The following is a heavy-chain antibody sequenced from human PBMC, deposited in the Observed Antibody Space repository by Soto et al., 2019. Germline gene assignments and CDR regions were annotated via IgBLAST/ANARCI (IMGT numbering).Heavy chain of an antibody. J-gene: IGHJ4*02. CDR2: ISDSGGST. Sequence: EVQLLECGGGLVQPGGSLRLSCAASGFTFSSHAMSWVRQAPGKGLEWVSGISDSGGSTYYADSVKGRVTISRDNSKNTLFLQMNRLRAEDKAVYYCAKIPNSRFYGYLCHLGQGTLVPVSS. CDR1: GFTFSSHA. CDR3: AKIPNSRFYGYLCH. D-gene: IGHD5-12*01. V-gene: IGHV3-23*01.